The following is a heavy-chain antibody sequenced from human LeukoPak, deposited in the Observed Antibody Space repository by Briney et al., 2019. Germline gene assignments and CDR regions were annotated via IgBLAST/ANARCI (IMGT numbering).Heavy chain of an antibody. V-gene: IGHV1-18*01. J-gene: IGHJ6*02. Sequence: ASVKVSCKASGYTFTSYGISWVRQAPGQGLEWMGWISAYNGNTNYAQKLQGRVTMTTDTSTNTAYMELRSLRSDDTAVYYCARDRVRDIVVVHFYYYYGMDVWGQGTTVTVSS. CDR1: GYTFTSYG. D-gene: IGHD2-2*01. CDR2: ISAYNGNT. CDR3: ARDRVRDIVVVHFYYYYGMDV.